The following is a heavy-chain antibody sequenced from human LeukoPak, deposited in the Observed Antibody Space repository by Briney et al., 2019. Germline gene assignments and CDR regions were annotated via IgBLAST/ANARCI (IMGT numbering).Heavy chain of an antibody. CDR1: GDSVSSNSAV. D-gene: IGHD2-15*01. CDR3: AGPCGTGTVGCSH. CDR2: TYYRSKWYN. Sequence: SQTLSLTRAISGDSVSSNSAVWNWIRQSPSRGLEWLGRTYYRSKWYNEYAVSVKSRITINPDTLKNQFSLQLNSVTPEDTAIYYCAGPCGTGTVGCSHWGQGSLVTVSS. V-gene: IGHV6-1*01. J-gene: IGHJ4*02.